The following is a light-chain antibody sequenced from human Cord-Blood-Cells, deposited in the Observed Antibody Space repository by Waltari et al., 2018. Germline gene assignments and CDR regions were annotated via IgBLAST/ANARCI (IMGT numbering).Light chain of an antibody. Sequence: SSELTQDPAVSVALGQTVRITCQGDSLRSYYASWYQQKPGQAPVLVIYGKNNRPAGIPGRFSGSSSGNTASLTITGAQAEDEADYYCKSRDISGNHWVFGGGTKLAVL. V-gene: IGLV3-19*01. CDR1: SLRSYY. J-gene: IGLJ3*02. CDR2: GKN. CDR3: KSRDISGNHWV.